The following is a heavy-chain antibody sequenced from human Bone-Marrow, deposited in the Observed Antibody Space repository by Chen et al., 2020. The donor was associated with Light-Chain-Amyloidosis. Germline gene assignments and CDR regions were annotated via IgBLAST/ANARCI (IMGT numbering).Heavy chain of an antibody. CDR1: GYTFTNHY. V-gene: IGHV1-46*01. D-gene: IGHD4-17*01. Sequence: VKVSCKASGYTFTNHYIHWVRQAPGQGREWMGIINPVGGSTSYAQKFQGRVTMTRDTSATSVYMELSSLRSDDTAVYYCARGRRTVTTQYFDYWGQGTLVTVSS. CDR3: ARGRRTVTTQYFDY. J-gene: IGHJ4*02. CDR2: INPVGGST.